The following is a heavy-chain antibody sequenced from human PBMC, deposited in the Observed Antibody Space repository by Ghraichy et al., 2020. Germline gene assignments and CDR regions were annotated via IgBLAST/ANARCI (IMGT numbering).Heavy chain of an antibody. CDR2: ISGSGGST. Sequence: GESLNISCAASGFTFSSYAMSWVRQAPGKGLEWVSAISGSGGSTYYADSVKGRFTISRDNSKNTLYLQMNSLRAEDTAVYYCAKDHTGDYWSYWYFDLWGRGTLVTVSS. CDR1: GFTFSSYA. CDR3: AKDHTGDYWSYWYFDL. D-gene: IGHD4-17*01. V-gene: IGHV3-23*01. J-gene: IGHJ2*01.